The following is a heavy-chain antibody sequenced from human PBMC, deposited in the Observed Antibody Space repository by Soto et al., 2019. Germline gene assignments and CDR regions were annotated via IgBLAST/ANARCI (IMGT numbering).Heavy chain of an antibody. D-gene: IGHD3-22*01. CDR2: ITAGGGST. Sequence: SLRLSCSASLFTFSVYAMSWVRQAPGKLLEWVSAITAGGGSTYYADSVKGRFTISRDNSKNTLYLQMNSLRAEDTAVYYCAKGCYYDSSGYYVRRYFEYWGQGTLVTVSS. CDR3: AKGCYYDSSGYYVRRYFEY. J-gene: IGHJ4*02. V-gene: IGHV3-23*01. CDR1: LFTFSVYA.